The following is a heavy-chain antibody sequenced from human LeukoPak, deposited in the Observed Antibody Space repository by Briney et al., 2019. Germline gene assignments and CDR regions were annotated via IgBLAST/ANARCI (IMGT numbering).Heavy chain of an antibody. D-gene: IGHD5-12*01. V-gene: IGHV3-53*01. CDR1: GFTVSSNY. Sequence: PGGSLRLSCAAPGFTVSSNYMSWVRQAPGKGLEWVSVIYSGGSTYYADSVKGRFTIFRDNAKNTLNLQMNSLRAEDTAVYYCARYGSGYDLIDYWGQGTLVTVSS. CDR2: IYSGGST. J-gene: IGHJ4*02. CDR3: ARYGSGYDLIDY.